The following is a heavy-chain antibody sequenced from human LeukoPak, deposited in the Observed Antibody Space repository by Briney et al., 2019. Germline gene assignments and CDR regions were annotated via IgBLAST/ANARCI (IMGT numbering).Heavy chain of an antibody. Sequence: SETLSLTCTVSGGSISSYYWSWIRQPPGKGLEWIGYIYYSGSTNYNPSLKSRVTISVDTSKNQFSLKLSSVTAADPAVYYCARATPITMVRGVIDHFDYWGQGTLVTVSS. CDR1: GGSISSYY. J-gene: IGHJ4*02. D-gene: IGHD3-10*01. CDR3: ARATPITMVRGVIDHFDY. V-gene: IGHV4-59*01. CDR2: IYYSGST.